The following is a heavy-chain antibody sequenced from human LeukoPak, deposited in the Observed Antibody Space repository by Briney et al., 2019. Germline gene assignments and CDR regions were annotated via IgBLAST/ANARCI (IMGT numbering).Heavy chain of an antibody. J-gene: IGHJ4*02. V-gene: IGHV1-24*01. CDR1: GWRLAEVS. D-gene: IGHD5-12*01. CDR3: AREYRHQPD. CDR2: FDLQDGER. Sequence: ASVKVSCKVSGWRLAEVSMHWVRQAPGKGLEWMGAFDLQDGERRYAQRFQGRVTMTEDTSRDTAYMELTSLKYEDTAVYYCAREYRHQPDWGQGTLVTVSS.